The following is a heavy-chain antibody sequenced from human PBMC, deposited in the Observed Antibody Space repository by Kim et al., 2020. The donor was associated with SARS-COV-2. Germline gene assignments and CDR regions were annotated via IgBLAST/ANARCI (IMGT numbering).Heavy chain of an antibody. Sequence: YADSGEGRFTISLGDAKNTLYLQMTSLRAEDTAVYFCARGVSGYYPIDYWGQGTLVTFSS. CDR3: ARGVSGYYPIDY. V-gene: IGHV3-74*01. D-gene: IGHD3-22*01. J-gene: IGHJ4*02.